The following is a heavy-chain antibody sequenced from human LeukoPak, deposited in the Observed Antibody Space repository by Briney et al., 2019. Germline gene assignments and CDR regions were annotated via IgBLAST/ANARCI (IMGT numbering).Heavy chain of an antibody. CDR2: IYTSGST. D-gene: IGHD3-22*01. J-gene: IGHJ4*02. CDR3: ARVVYYDSSGFYYLPVFAY. Sequence: PSETLSLTCTVSGGSISSYYWSWLRQPAGKGLEWIGRIYTSGSTNYNPSLKSRVTMSVDTSKNQFSLKLSSVTAADTAVYYCARVVYYDSSGFYYLPVFAYGGRGTLVTVSS. V-gene: IGHV4-4*07. CDR1: GGSISSYY.